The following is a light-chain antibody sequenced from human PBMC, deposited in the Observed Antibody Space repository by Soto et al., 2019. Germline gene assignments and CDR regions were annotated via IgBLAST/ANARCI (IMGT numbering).Light chain of an antibody. V-gene: IGLV2-14*03. Sequence: QSVLTQPASVSGSPGQSITISCTGTSSDIGGYNYVAWYQQHLGKAPKLIIYNVAVRPSGVSNRFSGSKSGNTASLAISGRQHDDEADYYCSSSTGASALYVFGTGTKLTVL. CDR3: SSSTGASALYV. CDR1: SSDIGGYNY. J-gene: IGLJ1*01. CDR2: NVA.